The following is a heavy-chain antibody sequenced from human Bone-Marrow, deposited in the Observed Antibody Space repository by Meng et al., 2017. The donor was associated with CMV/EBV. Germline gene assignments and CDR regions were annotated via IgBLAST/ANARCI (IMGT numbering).Heavy chain of an antibody. CDR2: INHSGST. J-gene: IGHJ5*02. CDR1: GGSFSGYY. V-gene: IGHV4-34*01. D-gene: IGHD2-21*01. CDR3: ARGRKVHIVVVIAKYNWFDP. Sequence: SETLSLTCAVYGGSFSGYYWSWIRQPPGKGLEWIGEINHSGSTNYNPSLKSRVTISVDTSKNQFSLKLSSVTAADTAVYYCARGRKVHIVVVIAKYNWFDPWGQGTRVTGSS.